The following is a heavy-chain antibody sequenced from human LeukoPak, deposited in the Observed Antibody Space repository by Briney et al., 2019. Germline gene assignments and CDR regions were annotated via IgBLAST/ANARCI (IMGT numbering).Heavy chain of an antibody. CDR1: GGSISSSSYY. CDR3: ARADDGATERFDH. CDR2: IYYSGST. D-gene: IGHD1-26*01. Sequence: PSETLSLTCTVSGGSISSSSYYWGWIRQPPGKGLEWIGYIYYSGSTNYNPSLKSRVTISVDTSKNQFSLKLSSVTAADTAVYYCARADDGATERFDHWGQGTLVTVSS. V-gene: IGHV4-61*05. J-gene: IGHJ4*02.